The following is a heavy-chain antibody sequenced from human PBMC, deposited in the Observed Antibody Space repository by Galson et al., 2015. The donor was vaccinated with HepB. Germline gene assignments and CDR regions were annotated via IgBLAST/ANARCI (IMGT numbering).Heavy chain of an antibody. J-gene: IGHJ4*02. CDR1: GFTVSSNY. V-gene: IGHV3-53*01. Sequence: SLRLSCAASGFTVSSNYMSWVRQAPGKGLEWVSVIYSGGSTYYADSVKGRFTISRDNSKNTLYLQMNSLRAEDTAVYYCARSDMVRGVSGELYWGQGTLVTVSS. CDR2: IYSGGST. D-gene: IGHD3-10*01. CDR3: ARSDMVRGVSGELY.